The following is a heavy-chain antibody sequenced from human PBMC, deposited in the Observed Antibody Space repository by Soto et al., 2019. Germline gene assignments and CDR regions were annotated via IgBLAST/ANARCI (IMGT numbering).Heavy chain of an antibody. CDR2: IIGVGDTS. CDR3: AKDYDYGDSLPFDY. CDR1: GFNFRDYG. J-gene: IGHJ4*02. Sequence: EVQLLEAGGALVQPGGSLRLSCAASGFNFRDYGMSWVRQAPGKGLEWLSAIIGVGDTSYYAASVRGRFTISRDNSKNTVYLQLNDLGAEDTAIYYCAKDYDYGDSLPFDYWGQGTLVTVSS. V-gene: IGHV3-23*01. D-gene: IGHD4-17*01.